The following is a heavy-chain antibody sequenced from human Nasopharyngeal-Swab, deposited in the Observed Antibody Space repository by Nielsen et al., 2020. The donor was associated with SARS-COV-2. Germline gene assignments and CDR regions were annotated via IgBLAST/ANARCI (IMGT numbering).Heavy chain of an antibody. CDR2: IKSKTDGSTR. CDR1: GFTFTTVW. D-gene: IGHD2-2*01. Sequence: GGSLRLSCAASGFTFTTVWMSWVRQVPGKGLEWVGRIKSKTDGSTRDYAVPVKGRFTIFRDDSKQTVSLQMDSLKLEDTGVYYCAGRDCSGTRCYAYTPSNSGVYHYYYMDVWGKGTTVTVSS. J-gene: IGHJ6*03. V-gene: IGHV3-15*01. CDR3: AGRDCSGTRCYAYTPSNSGVYHYYYMDV.